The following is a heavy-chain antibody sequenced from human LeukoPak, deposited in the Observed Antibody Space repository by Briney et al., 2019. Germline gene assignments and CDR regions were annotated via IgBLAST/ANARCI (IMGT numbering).Heavy chain of an antibody. V-gene: IGHV1-18*01. CDR2: ISAYNGNT. Sequence: GASVKVSCKASGYTFTSYGISWVRQAPGQGLEWMGWISAYNGNTNYAQTLQGRVTMTTDTSTSTAYMELRSLRSDDTAVYYCAREGYFSSTSCYAGNYYYYYGMDVWGQGTTVTVSS. J-gene: IGHJ6*02. CDR1: GYTFTSYG. D-gene: IGHD2-2*01. CDR3: AREGYFSSTSCYAGNYYYYYGMDV.